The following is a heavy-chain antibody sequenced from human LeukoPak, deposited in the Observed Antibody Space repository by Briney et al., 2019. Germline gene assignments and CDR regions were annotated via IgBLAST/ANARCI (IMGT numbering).Heavy chain of an antibody. CDR3: SKWGDYDVLTGYYDSDF. Sequence: GASLRFSCAASGFTFSNYAMSWVRQAPGKGLEWVSAIVGSGGSTYYADSVKGRFSISRDNSKNTLFLQMNSLRVEDMALYYCSKWGDYDVLTGYYDSDFWGQGTLVTVSS. D-gene: IGHD3-9*01. CDR2: IVGSGGST. J-gene: IGHJ4*02. V-gene: IGHV3-23*01. CDR1: GFTFSNYA.